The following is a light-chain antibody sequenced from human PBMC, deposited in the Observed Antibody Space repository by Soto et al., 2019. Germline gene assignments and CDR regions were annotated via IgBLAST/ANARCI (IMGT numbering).Light chain of an antibody. Sequence: DIQMTQSPSTLSASVGDRVTITCRASQSISSWLAWYQQKPGKAPKLLIYDASSLESGVPSRFSGSASGKEFTLTISSLQPDDFATYYCQQYNSYPWTFGQGTKVEIK. V-gene: IGKV1-5*01. CDR1: QSISSW. CDR2: DAS. J-gene: IGKJ1*01. CDR3: QQYNSYPWT.